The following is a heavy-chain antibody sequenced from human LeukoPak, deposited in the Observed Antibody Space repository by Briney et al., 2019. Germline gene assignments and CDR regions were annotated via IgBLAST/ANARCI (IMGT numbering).Heavy chain of an antibody. CDR1: GFTFSSYG. Sequence: PGGSLRLSCAASGFTFSSYGMHWVRQAPGKGLEWVSLISGDGGSTYYADSVKGRFTISRDNSKNSLYLQMNSLTTEDTALYYCAKDRGGYSYAADYWGQGTLVTVSS. J-gene: IGHJ4*02. CDR3: AKDRGGYSYAADY. V-gene: IGHV3-43*02. CDR2: ISGDGGST. D-gene: IGHD5-18*01.